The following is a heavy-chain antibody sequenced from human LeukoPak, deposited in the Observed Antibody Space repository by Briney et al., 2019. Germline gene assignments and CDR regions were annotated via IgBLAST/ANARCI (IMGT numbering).Heavy chain of an antibody. J-gene: IGHJ3*02. Sequence: GGSLTLSCAGSGFTFRSYAMTWVRQAPGKGLEWVSIIYSGGDTNFADSVKGRFAISRHSSKNTLYLQMNRLRAEDTAVYYCARGGFSGYDREAFDIWGDGTLITVSS. V-gene: IGHV3-53*04. CDR2: IYSGGDT. D-gene: IGHD5-12*01. CDR3: ARGGFSGYDREAFDI. CDR1: GFTFRSYA.